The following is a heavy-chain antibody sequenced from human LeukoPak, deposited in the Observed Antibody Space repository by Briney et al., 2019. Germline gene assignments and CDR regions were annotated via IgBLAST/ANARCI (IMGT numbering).Heavy chain of an antibody. J-gene: IGHJ4*02. V-gene: IGHV4-30-2*01. CDR3: ASGGIAARAPPY. CDR1: GGSISSGGYY. CDR2: IYHSGST. Sequence: PSETLSLTCTVSGGSISSGGYYWSWIRQPPGKGLEWIGYIYHSGSTYYNPSLKSRVTISVDRSKNQFSLKLSSVTAADTAVYYCASGGIAARAPPYWGQGTLVTVSS. D-gene: IGHD6-6*01.